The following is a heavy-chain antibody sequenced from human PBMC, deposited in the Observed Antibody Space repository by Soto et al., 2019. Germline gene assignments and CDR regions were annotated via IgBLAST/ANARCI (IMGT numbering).Heavy chain of an antibody. CDR1: GFSLSNAIMG. D-gene: IGHD3-22*01. CDR3: ARISYDSLYFDY. J-gene: IGHJ4*02. CDR2: IFSNDEK. V-gene: IGHV2-26*01. Sequence: GPTLVNPTEALTLHCTLSGFSLSNAIMGVSWIRQPPGKALEWLAHIFSNDEKSYSTSLKSRLTISKDTSKSQVVLTMTNMDPVDTATYYCARISYDSLYFDYWGQGTLVTVSS.